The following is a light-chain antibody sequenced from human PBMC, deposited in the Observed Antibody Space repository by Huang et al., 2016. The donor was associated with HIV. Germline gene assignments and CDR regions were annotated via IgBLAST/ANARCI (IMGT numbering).Light chain of an antibody. V-gene: IGKV3-15*01. CDR1: QSVSSN. CDR3: QQYNTWPPGT. J-gene: IGKJ1*01. CDR2: GAS. Sequence: EIVLTQSPVTLSVSPGERATLFCRASQSVSSNLAWYQQQPGQAPRLLIHGASTRATGIPARFSGSGSGTDFTLSISSLQSEDLAVYYCQQYNTWPPGTFGQGTKVEIK.